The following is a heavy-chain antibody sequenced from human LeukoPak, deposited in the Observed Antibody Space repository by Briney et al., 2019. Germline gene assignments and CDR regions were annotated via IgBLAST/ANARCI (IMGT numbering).Heavy chain of an antibody. CDR3: ARDRSVTTGWYFDY. CDR1: GFTFSSYA. Sequence: GGSLRLSCAASGFTFSSYAMHWVRQAPGKGLEWVAVISYDGSNKYYADSVKGRFTISRDNSKNTLYLQMNSLSAEDTAVYYCARDRSVTTGWYFDYWGQGTLVTVSS. J-gene: IGHJ4*02. D-gene: IGHD4-17*01. CDR2: ISYDGSNK. V-gene: IGHV3-30*04.